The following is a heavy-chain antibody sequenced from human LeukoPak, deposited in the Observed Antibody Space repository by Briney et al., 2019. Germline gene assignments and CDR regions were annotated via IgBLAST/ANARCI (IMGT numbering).Heavy chain of an antibody. V-gene: IGHV1-69*13. CDR1: GYTFTDYA. D-gene: IGHD5-24*01. Sequence: SVKVSCKPSGYTFTDYAINWVRQAPGQGLEWMGGIIPIFGTANYAQKFQGRVTITADESTSTAYMELSSLRSEDTAVYYCARDSTEMAAYDYWGQGTLVTVSS. CDR2: IIPIFGTA. CDR3: ARDSTEMAAYDY. J-gene: IGHJ4*02.